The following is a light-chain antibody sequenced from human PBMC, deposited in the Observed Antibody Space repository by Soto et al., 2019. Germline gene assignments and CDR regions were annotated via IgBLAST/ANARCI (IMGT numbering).Light chain of an antibody. CDR2: DVS. J-gene: IGLJ1*01. CDR3: SSYTSSSAYV. Sequence: QSVLTQPASVSGSPGQSITISCTGTSSDVGGYNYVSWYQQHPGKATKLMIYDVSNRPSGVSNRFSGSKSGNTASLTISRFQAEDEADYYCSSYTSSSAYVFGTGTKVTVL. CDR1: SSDVGGYNY. V-gene: IGLV2-14*01.